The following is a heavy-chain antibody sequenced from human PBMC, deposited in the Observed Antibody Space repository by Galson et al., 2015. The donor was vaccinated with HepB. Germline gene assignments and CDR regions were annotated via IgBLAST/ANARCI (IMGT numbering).Heavy chain of an antibody. CDR3: ARDCVVVPAAIRQRGYACY. D-gene: IGHD2-2*02. Sequence: SVKVSCKASGYTFTSYGISWVRQAPGQGLEWMGWISAYNGNTNYAQKLQGRVTMTTDTSTSTAYMELRSLRSDDTAVYYCARDCVVVPAAIRQRGYACYWGQGTLVTVSS. CDR2: ISAYNGNT. V-gene: IGHV1-18*01. CDR1: GYTFTSYG. J-gene: IGHJ4*02.